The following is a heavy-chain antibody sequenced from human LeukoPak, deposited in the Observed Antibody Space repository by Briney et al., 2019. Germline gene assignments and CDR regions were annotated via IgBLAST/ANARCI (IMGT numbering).Heavy chain of an antibody. CDR2: IYPGDSDT. V-gene: IGHV5-51*01. J-gene: IGHJ4*02. CDR3: ARREYSGSQKMDY. CDR1: GYSFTTYW. D-gene: IGHD1-26*01. Sequence: GESLKISCKGSGYSFTTYWIGWVRQMPGKGLEWMGIIYPGDSDTKYSPSFQGQVSISADKSISTAYLQWRSLKASDTAMYYCARREYSGSQKMDYWGQGTLVTVSS.